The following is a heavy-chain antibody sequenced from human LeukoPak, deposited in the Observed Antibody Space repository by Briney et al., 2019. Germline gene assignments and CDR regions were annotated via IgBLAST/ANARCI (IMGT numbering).Heavy chain of an antibody. J-gene: IGHJ4*02. V-gene: IGHV4-38-2*01. CDR1: GYSISSGSY. CDR3: AKVGAYGDYARHDY. Sequence: KASETLSLTCAVSGYSISSGSYWGWIRPPPGKGLEWIGNMFHSGDTYHNPSLKSRVTISADTSKNQFSLKLTSVTAADTAVYYCAKVGAYGDYARHDYWGQGTLVTVSS. CDR2: MFHSGDT. D-gene: IGHD4-17*01.